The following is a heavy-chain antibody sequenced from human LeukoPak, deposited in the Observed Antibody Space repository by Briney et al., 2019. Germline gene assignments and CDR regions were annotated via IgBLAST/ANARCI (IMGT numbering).Heavy chain of an antibody. Sequence: GESLKISCPVSGFTFSDYAMTWVRQAPGKGLEWVLSIFAGGGAALYADSVRGRFTIFRDDSKSTLFLQMHSLRAEDTAIYYCAKNYYDRRGPYSWVFDYWGQGTLVTVSS. CDR2: IFAGGGAA. CDR1: GFTFSDYA. V-gene: IGHV3-23*01. D-gene: IGHD3-22*01. CDR3: AKNYYDRRGPYSWVFDY. J-gene: IGHJ4*02.